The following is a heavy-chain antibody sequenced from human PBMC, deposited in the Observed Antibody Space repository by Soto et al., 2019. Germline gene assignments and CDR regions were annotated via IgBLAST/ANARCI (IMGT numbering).Heavy chain of an antibody. CDR3: TTDYGQWLVDAFDI. D-gene: IGHD6-19*01. V-gene: IGHV3-23*01. CDR2: ISGSGGST. Sequence: GGSLRLSCAASGFTFSNYAMSWVRQAPGKGLEWVSVISGSGGSTYYADSVKGLFTISRDDSKNTLYLQMNSLKTEDTAVYYCTTDYGQWLVDAFDIWGQGTMVTVSS. J-gene: IGHJ3*02. CDR1: GFTFSNYA.